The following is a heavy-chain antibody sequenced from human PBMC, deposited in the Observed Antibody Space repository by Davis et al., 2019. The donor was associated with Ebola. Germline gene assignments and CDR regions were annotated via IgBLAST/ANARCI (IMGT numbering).Heavy chain of an antibody. CDR2: IGTAGDT. Sequence: GESLKISCAASGFTFSSYDMHWVRQATGKGLEWVSAIGTAGDTYYPGSVKGRFTISRENAKNSLYLQMNSLRAEDTAVYYCARGSTYYYDSSGYSYFDYWGQGTLVTVSS. CDR3: ARGSTYYYDSSGYSYFDY. CDR1: GFTFSSYD. V-gene: IGHV3-13*01. D-gene: IGHD3-22*01. J-gene: IGHJ4*02.